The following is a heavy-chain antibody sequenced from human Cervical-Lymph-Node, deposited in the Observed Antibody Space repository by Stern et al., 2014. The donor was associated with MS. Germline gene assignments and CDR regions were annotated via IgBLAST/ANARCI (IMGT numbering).Heavy chain of an antibody. CDR3: AREGGNTAEYFQH. CDR1: GFTFSSSG. J-gene: IGHJ1*01. Sequence: VQLVESGGGVVQPGRSLRLPCAASGFTFSSSGMHWVRQAPGKGLEWLAIIYYDGSNRYYADSVKGRFTISRDNSKNTLYLQMNSLRVEDTAVYYCAREGGNTAEYFQHWGQGTLVTVSS. D-gene: IGHD4-23*01. CDR2: IYYDGSNR. V-gene: IGHV3-33*01.